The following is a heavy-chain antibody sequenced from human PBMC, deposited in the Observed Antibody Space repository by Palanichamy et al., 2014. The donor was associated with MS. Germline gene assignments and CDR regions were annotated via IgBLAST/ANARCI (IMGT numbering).Heavy chain of an antibody. V-gene: IGHV4-61*02. J-gene: IGHJ3*01. Sequence: QVQLQESGPGLVKPSQTLSLTCTVSGGSISSGNYYWNWIRQPAGKGLEWIGRIHTSGSTNYNPSLKSRLTISIDTSKNQFSLKLSSVTAADTAVYYWAREGYDFTWGQGTMVPVSS. D-gene: IGHD3-3*01. CDR2: IHTSGST. CDR1: GGSISSGNYY. CDR3: AREGYDFT.